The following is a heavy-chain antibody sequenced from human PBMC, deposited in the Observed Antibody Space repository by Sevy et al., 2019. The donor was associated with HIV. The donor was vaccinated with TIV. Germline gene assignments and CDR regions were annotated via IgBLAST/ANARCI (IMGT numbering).Heavy chain of an antibody. Sequence: ASVKVSCKASGYTFTSYDINWVRQATGQGLEWMGWMNPNSGNTGYAQKFQGRVTMTRNTSISTAYMELSSLGSEDTAVYYCARGNVAAAGTVLYWGHGTLVTVSS. D-gene: IGHD6-13*01. CDR2: MNPNSGNT. CDR1: GYTFTSYD. J-gene: IGHJ4*01. V-gene: IGHV1-8*01. CDR3: ARGNVAAAGTVLY.